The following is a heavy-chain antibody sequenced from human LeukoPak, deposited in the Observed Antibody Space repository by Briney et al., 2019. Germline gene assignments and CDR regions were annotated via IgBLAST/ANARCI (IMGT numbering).Heavy chain of an antibody. D-gene: IGHD6-19*01. Sequence: PGGSLRLSCAASGFTFSTYWMHWVRQAPGEGRVWVSRINSGGSSTNYADSVKGRFTISRDNAKNTLYLQMNSLRVEDTALYYCATLEGSGWPDYWGQGTLVTVSS. J-gene: IGHJ4*02. CDR2: INSGGSST. CDR3: ATLEGSGWPDY. CDR1: GFTFSTYW. V-gene: IGHV3-74*01.